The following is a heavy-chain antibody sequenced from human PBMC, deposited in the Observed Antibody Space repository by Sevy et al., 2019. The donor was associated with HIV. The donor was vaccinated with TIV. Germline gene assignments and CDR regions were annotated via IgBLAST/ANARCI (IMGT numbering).Heavy chain of an antibody. Sequence: GGSLRLSCAASGFSFDDYAMHWVRQAPGKGLEWVSGISWNSGSIYYANSVKGRFTISRDNAKNSLYLQMNSLRAEDTAWYYCAKDGPITMVRGVTPHYGMDVWGQGATVTVSS. CDR2: ISWNSGSI. J-gene: IGHJ6*02. CDR3: AKDGPITMVRGVTPHYGMDV. V-gene: IGHV3-9*01. D-gene: IGHD3-10*01. CDR1: GFSFDDYA.